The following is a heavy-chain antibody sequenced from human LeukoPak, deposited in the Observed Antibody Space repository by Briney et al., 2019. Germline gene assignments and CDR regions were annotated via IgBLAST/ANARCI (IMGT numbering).Heavy chain of an antibody. Sequence: GGSLRLSCAGSGCIFSGYAMSWVRQAPGKGLDWVSTISGSGDTTYYADSVKGRFAISRDNAKNTLDLQMNSLTAEDTAVYYCAKGSAYYDFYYMVVCGKGTTVTVSS. CDR3: AKGSAYYDFYYMVV. V-gene: IGHV3-23*01. J-gene: IGHJ6*03. CDR2: ISGSGDTT. CDR1: GCIFSGYA.